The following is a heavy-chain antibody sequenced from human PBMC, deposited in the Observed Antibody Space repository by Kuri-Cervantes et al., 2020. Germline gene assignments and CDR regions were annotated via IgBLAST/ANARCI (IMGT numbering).Heavy chain of an antibody. CDR3: ARDQYSTGWRGWFDP. CDR1: GGSVSSGSYY. J-gene: IGHJ5*02. Sequence: SETLSLTCTVSGGSVSSGSYYWSWIRQPPGKGLEWIGYIYYTGSTTHNPSLKSRVTISVDTSKNQISLKLSSVTAADTAVYYSARDQYSTGWRGWFDPWGQGTQVTVSS. D-gene: IGHD6-19*01. V-gene: IGHV4-61*01. CDR2: IYYTGST.